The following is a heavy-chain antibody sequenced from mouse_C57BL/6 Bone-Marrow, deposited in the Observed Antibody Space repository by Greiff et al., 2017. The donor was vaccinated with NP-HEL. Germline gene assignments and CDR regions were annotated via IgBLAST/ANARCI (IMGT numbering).Heavy chain of an antibody. V-gene: IGHV5S21*01. CDR1: GFTFSSYA. CDR2: ISSGGDYN. J-gene: IGHJ4*01. CDR3: ATDWDVEAMDY. D-gene: IGHD4-1*01. Sequence: EVQVVESGEGLVKPGGSLKLSCAASGFTFSSYAMSWVRQTPEKRLEWVAYISSGGDYNYYADTVTGRITISRDNARNTLYLQMNSLKSEDTAMYYCATDWDVEAMDYWGQGTSVTVSS.